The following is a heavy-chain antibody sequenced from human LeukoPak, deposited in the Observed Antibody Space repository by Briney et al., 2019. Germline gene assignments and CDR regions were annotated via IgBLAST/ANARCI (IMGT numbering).Heavy chain of an antibody. CDR1: GYTFTSYG. Sequence: ASVMVSCKASGYTFTSYGISWVRQAPGQGLEWMGWIGADNGNTNYAQKLQGRVTMNTDSSKSTAYMESRSLRSDGTAVYYWARELVVGAHGFYYYYGMDGWGQGTTVTVSS. CDR3: ARELVVGAHGFYYYYGMDG. V-gene: IGHV1-18*01. D-gene: IGHD1-26*01. J-gene: IGHJ6*02. CDR2: IGADNGNT.